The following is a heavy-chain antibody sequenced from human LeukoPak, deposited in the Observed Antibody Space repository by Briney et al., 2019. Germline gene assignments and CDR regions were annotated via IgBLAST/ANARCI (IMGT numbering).Heavy chain of an antibody. CDR2: IYHSGTT. V-gene: IGHV4-30-4*07. D-gene: IGHD2-15*01. CDR3: ARVDGSCSGGSCPSGNWFDP. Sequence: SETLSLTCAVSGVAISRGGYAWNWIRQPPGKGLEWIAYIYHSGTTYYNPSLKSRATISVDTSKNQFSLKLSSVTAADTAVYYCARVDGSCSGGSCPSGNWFDPGGQGTLVTVSS. CDR1: GVAISRGGYA. J-gene: IGHJ5*02.